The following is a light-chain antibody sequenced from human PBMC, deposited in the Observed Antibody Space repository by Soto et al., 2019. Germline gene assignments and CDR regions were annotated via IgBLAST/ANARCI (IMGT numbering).Light chain of an antibody. J-gene: IGKJ5*01. CDR2: DAS. CDR1: QSVSSH. V-gene: IGKV3-11*01. Sequence: EVVLTQSPATLSLSPGEGATLSCRASQSVSSHLAWYQQKPGQAPRLLIYDASKRATGIPARFSGNGFGTYFTLTISSLEPEDFAVCYCQQRSSVITFGQGTRLEIK. CDR3: QQRSSVIT.